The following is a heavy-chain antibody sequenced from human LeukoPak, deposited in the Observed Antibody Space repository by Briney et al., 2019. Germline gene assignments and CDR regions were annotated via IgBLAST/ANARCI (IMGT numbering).Heavy chain of an antibody. J-gene: IGHJ6*02. CDR3: ARASPRSYYYYGMDV. CDR2: IYCSGST. D-gene: IGHD3-16*02. V-gene: IGHV4-59*01. Sequence: SETLSLTCTVSGVSISSYYWSWIRQPPGKGLEWIGYIYCSGSTNYNPSLKSRVTISVDTSKNQFSLKLSSVTAADTAVYYCARASPRSYYYYGMDVWGQGTTGTVSS. CDR1: GVSISSYY.